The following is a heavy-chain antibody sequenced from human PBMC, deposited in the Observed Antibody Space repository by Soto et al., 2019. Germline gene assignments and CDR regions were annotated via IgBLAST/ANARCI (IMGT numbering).Heavy chain of an antibody. V-gene: IGHV3-23*01. D-gene: IGHD6-13*01. CDR1: GFTFSSYA. CDR3: AVDSVAAAQIDY. J-gene: IGHJ4*02. CDR2: ISGSGGST. Sequence: EVQLLESGGGLVQPGGSLRLSCAASGFTFSSYAMSWVRQAPGKGLEWVSAISGSGGSTYYADSVKGRFTISRDNSKNTLSLQMNSLRAEDTAVYYCAVDSVAAAQIDYWGQGTLVTVSS.